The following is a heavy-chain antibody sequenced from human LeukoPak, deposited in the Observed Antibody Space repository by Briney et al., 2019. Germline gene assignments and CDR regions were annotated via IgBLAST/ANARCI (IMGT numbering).Heavy chain of an antibody. CDR2: IYDGGRT. CDR3: ARGVRGYSHGSRFDY. Sequence: GGSLRLSCAASGFTVSSNYMSWVRHAPGKGLEWVSIIYDGGRTDYADSVKGRFTISRDNSKNTLYLQMNSLRAEDTAVYYCARGVRGYSHGSRFDYWGQGTLVTVSS. CDR1: GFTVSSNY. J-gene: IGHJ4*02. D-gene: IGHD5-18*01. V-gene: IGHV3-53*01.